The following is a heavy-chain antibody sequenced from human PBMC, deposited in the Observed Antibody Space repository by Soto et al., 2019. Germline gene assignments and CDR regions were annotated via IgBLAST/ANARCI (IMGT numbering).Heavy chain of an antibody. CDR3: ARATTVTSSFCYYGLDV. Sequence: QVQLQESGPGLVKPSQTLSLTCSVSGGSISNDDYYWTWIRQPPGKGLAWIWHIYYNGNTYYNPSLKSRLTMSLDTSQNQFSLHLNSVIAADSASYFCARATTVTSSFCYYGLDVWGQGTTVTVSS. CDR1: GGSISNDDYY. D-gene: IGHD4-17*01. CDR2: IYYNGNT. V-gene: IGHV4-30-4*08. J-gene: IGHJ6*01.